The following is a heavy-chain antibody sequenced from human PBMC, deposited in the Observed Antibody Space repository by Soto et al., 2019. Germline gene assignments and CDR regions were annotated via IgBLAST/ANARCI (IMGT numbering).Heavy chain of an antibody. CDR2: IYWDDDK. Sequence: SGPTLVNPTQTLTPTCTFSGFPLTSNDVGVGWIRQPPGKALEWLALIYWDDDKRYSPSLKSRLTITKGTSKNQVVLRMTNMDPVDTATYYCAHSRYSRSSFDYWGQGTLVTVSS. CDR3: AHSRYSRSSFDY. D-gene: IGHD6-6*01. V-gene: IGHV2-5*02. J-gene: IGHJ4*02. CDR1: GFPLTSNDVG.